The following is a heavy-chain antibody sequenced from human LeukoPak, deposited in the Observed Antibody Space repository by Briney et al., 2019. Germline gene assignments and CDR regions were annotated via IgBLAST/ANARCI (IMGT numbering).Heavy chain of an antibody. Sequence: ASVKVSCKASGYTFTSYDINWVRQATGQGLEWMGWMNPNSGNTGYAQKFQGRVTMTRNTSISTAYMELSSLRSEDTAVYYCAKDQGCSSTSCYHYYYYYYMDVWGKGTTVTVSS. CDR2: MNPNSGNT. CDR1: GYTFTSYD. V-gene: IGHV1-8*01. J-gene: IGHJ6*03. CDR3: AKDQGCSSTSCYHYYYYYYMDV. D-gene: IGHD2-2*01.